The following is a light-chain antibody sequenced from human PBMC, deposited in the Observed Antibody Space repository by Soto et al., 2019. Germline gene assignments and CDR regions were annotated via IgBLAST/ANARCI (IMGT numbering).Light chain of an antibody. Sequence: EVVMTQSPGTLSVSPGERAILSCRASQSLTTNLAWYQQKPGQAPRLLIHDASTRATGIPARFSGSGSGTEFTLTISSLQSEDFAVYYCQQYDDWPLTVGQGTRLETK. CDR2: DAS. CDR3: QQYDDWPLT. J-gene: IGKJ5*01. V-gene: IGKV3-15*01. CDR1: QSLTTN.